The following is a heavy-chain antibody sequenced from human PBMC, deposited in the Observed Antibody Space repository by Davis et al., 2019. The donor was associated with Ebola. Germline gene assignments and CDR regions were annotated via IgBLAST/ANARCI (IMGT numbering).Heavy chain of an antibody. V-gene: IGHV4-34*01. CDR1: GGSFSGYY. CDR3: ARGSPYCTNGVCPYYYYVMDV. J-gene: IGHJ6*02. D-gene: IGHD2-8*01. CDR2: INHSGST. Sequence: MPGGSLRLSCAVYGGSFSGYYWSWIRQPPGKGLEWIGEINHSGSTNYNPSLKSRVTISVDTSKNQFSLKLSSVTAADTAVYYCARGSPYCTNGVCPYYYYVMDVWGQGTTVTVSS.